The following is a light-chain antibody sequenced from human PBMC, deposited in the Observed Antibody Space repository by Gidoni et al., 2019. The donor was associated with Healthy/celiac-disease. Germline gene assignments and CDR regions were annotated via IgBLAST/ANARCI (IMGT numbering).Light chain of an antibody. Sequence: DIQLTQSPSFLSASVGDRVTITCRASQGISSYLAWYQQKPGKAPKLLIYAASTLQSGVPSRFSGGGSGTEITLTISSLQPEDFATYYCQQLTFGGGTKVEIK. CDR2: AAS. CDR1: QGISSY. J-gene: IGKJ4*01. V-gene: IGKV1-9*01. CDR3: QQLT.